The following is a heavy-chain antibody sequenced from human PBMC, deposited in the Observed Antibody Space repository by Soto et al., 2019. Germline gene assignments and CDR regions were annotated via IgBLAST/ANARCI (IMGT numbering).Heavy chain of an antibody. Sequence: QVQLQESGPGLVRPSQTLSLTCTVSGGSISTDHYHWTWIRPAPGKGLEWIGYIHYSGSIQFNPSLQSRVSMSVDTSKNLFSLRLSSVTAADTAVYFCAREDDGGDRDYYGLDVWGQGTTVTVSS. CDR3: AREDDGGDRDYYGLDV. CDR1: GGSISTDHYH. V-gene: IGHV4-30-4*01. D-gene: IGHD2-21*02. J-gene: IGHJ6*02. CDR2: IHYSGSI.